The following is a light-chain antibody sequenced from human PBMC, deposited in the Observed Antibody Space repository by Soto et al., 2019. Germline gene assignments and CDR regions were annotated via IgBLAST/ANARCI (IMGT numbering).Light chain of an antibody. V-gene: IGLV2-14*01. Sequence: QSALTQPASVSGSPGQSITLSCTGTSSDVGGYNYVSWYQQHPGKAPKLRIYDVSNRPSGVSNRFSGSKSGNTASLTISGLQAEDEADYYCSSYTSSSTSVVFGGGTKLTVL. CDR2: DVS. CDR1: SSDVGGYNY. CDR3: SSYTSSSTSVV. J-gene: IGLJ2*01.